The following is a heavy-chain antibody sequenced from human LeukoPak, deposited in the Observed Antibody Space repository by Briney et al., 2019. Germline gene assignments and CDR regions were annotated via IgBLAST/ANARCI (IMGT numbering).Heavy chain of an antibody. V-gene: IGHV3-48*01. Sequence: QPGGSLRLSCAASGFHFRSYSMNWVRQAPGKGLEWVSYISSSSRRIYYADSVKGRFTISRDNAYNSLYLQMNSRRAEDTTVYYCAREVRMYYDILTGGYWGQGTLVTVSS. CDR1: GFHFRSYS. CDR3: AREVRMYYDILTGGY. J-gene: IGHJ4*02. CDR2: ISSSSRRI. D-gene: IGHD3-9*01.